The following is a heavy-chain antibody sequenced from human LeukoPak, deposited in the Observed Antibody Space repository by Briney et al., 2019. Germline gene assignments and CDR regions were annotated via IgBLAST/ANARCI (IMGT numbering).Heavy chain of an antibody. CDR3: ARDCRRWNGVFDV. CDR1: GFTFDDYA. D-gene: IGHD1-1*01. Sequence: PVRSLRLSCAASGFTFDDYAMQWGWHVPGKGLEWVSGISWNSGSIGYADSVKGRLIISRDNAKNSLYLQMNSLRPEDTAVYHCARDCRRWNGVFDVWGQGTTVTVSS. V-gene: IGHV3-9*01. J-gene: IGHJ3*01. CDR2: ISWNSGSI.